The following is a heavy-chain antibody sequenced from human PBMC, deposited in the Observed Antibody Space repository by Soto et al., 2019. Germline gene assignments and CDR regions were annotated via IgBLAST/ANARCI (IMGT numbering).Heavy chain of an antibody. CDR3: AKDPGPYDSSGYWVQ. CDR1: GFTFSSYG. Sequence: GGSLRLSCAASGFTFSSYGMHWVRQAPGKGLEWVAVISYDGSNKYYADSVKGRFTISRDNSKNTLYLQMNRLRAEDTAVYYCAKDPGPYDSSGYWVQWGQGTLVTVSS. V-gene: IGHV3-30*18. CDR2: ISYDGSNK. J-gene: IGHJ4*02. D-gene: IGHD3-22*01.